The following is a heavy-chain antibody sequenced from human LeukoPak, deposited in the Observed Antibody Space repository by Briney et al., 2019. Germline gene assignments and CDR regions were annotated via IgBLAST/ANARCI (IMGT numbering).Heavy chain of an antibody. CDR1: GGTFSSYA. J-gene: IGHJ5*02. CDR3: ARGQAAAGTVTNWFDP. D-gene: IGHD6-13*01. CDR2: IIPIFGTA. Sequence: SVKVSCKASGGTFSSYAISWVRQAPGQGLEWMGGIIPIFGTANYAQKFQGRVTITTDESTSTAYMELSSLRSEDTAVYYCARGQAAAGTVTNWFDPWGQGTLVTVSS. V-gene: IGHV1-69*05.